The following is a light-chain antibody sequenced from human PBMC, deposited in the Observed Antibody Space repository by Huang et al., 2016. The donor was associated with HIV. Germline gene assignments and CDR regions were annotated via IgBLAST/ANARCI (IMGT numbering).Light chain of an antibody. CDR2: WAS. CDR3: HQYYSSPQT. V-gene: IGKV4-1*01. Sequence: DIVVTQSPGSLALSLGERAAINCTSSQSVFHSSNNKKYLSWYQLKPGQSPQLLIYWASTREFGVPDRFRGTGSGTDFTLTITSLQAEDVAVYYCHQYYSSPQTFGQGTKVEV. J-gene: IGKJ1*01. CDR1: QSVFHSSNNKKY.